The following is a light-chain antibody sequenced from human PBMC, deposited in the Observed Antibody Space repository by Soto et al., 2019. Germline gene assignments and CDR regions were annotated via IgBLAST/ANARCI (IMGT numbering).Light chain of an antibody. Sequence: QSVLTQPPSVSGAPGQRVTISCTGSSSNIGAGYDVHWYQQLPGTAPKLLIFAYSSRPSGVPDRFSGSRSATSASLAITGLQAEDEADYYCISYTGSSTSYVFGSGTKVTVL. CDR1: SSNIGAGYD. J-gene: IGLJ1*01. CDR3: ISYTGSSTSYV. CDR2: AYS. V-gene: IGLV1-40*01.